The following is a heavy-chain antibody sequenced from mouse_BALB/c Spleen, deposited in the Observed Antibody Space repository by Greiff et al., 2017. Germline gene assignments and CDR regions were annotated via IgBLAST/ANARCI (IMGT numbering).Heavy chain of an antibody. CDR3: ARVYGNWFAY. CDR1: GFTFSSYA. Sequence: DVHLVESGGGLVKPGGSLKLSCAASGFTFSSYAMSWVRQSPEKRLEWVAEISSGGSYTYYPDTVTGRFTISRDNAKNTLYLEMSSLRSEDTAMYYCARVYGNWFAYWGQGTLVTVSA. V-gene: IGHV5-9-4*01. CDR2: ISSGGSYT. D-gene: IGHD2-1*01. J-gene: IGHJ3*01.